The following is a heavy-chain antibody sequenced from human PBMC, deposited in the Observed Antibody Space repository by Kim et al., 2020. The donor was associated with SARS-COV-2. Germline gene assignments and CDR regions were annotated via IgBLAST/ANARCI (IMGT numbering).Heavy chain of an antibody. Sequence: SETLSLTCTVSGGSISSSSYYWGWIRQPPGKGLEWIGSIYYSGSTYYNPSLKSRVTISVDTSKNQFSLKLSSVTAADTAVYYCARESEPTVVTPDWYFDLWGRGPLVTVSS. D-gene: IGHD4-17*01. CDR1: GGSISSSSYY. J-gene: IGHJ2*01. CDR2: IYYSGST. CDR3: ARESEPTVVTPDWYFDL. V-gene: IGHV4-39*07.